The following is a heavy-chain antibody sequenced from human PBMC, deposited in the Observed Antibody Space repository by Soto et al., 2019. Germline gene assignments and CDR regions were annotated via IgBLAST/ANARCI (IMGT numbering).Heavy chain of an antibody. CDR2: ISGGGDAT. J-gene: IGHJ2*01. CDR3: ARKVSGSTGRPDLWYFDL. CDR1: GFTFSGYA. Sequence: EVQLLDSGGGLVQPGGSLRLSCAASGFTFSGYALTWVRQAPGKGLEWVSAISGGGDATFYADSVKGRFTISRDHSKNPLYLQMNTLRAEDTAVYYCARKVSGSTGRPDLWYFDLWGRGTVVTVPS. V-gene: IGHV3-23*01. D-gene: IGHD3-10*01.